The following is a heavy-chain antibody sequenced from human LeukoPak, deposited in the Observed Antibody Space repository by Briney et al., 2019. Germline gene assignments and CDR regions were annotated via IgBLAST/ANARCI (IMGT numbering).Heavy chain of an antibody. Sequence: ASVKVSCKTSGYIFKVFYIHWVRQAPGHGLEWMGWINPNSCDTNSAQRFQGRVTMTRDTSTGTAYMDLSSLTSDDTAVYFCAKDSSGGYNSHWGQGTLVTVSS. CDR3: AKDSSGGYNSH. CDR1: GYIFKVFY. CDR2: INPNSCDT. D-gene: IGHD5-24*01. J-gene: IGHJ4*02. V-gene: IGHV1-2*02.